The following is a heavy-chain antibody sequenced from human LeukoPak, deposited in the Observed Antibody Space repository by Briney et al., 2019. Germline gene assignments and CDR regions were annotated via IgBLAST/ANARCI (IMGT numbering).Heavy chain of an antibody. CDR2: IIPIFDTP. J-gene: IGHJ4*02. D-gene: IGHD4-17*01. Sequence: ASVKVSCKASGGTFSNYAISWVRQAPGQGLEWMGGIIPIFDTPNFAQKFQGRVTITADKSTSTAYMELSRLRSEDTAVYYCARAVQVTTGGLFDYWGQGTLVTVSS. V-gene: IGHV1-69*06. CDR3: ARAVQVTTGGLFDY. CDR1: GGTFSNYA.